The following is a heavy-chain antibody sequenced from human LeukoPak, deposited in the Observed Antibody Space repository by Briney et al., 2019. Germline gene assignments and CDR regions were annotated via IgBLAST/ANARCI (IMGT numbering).Heavy chain of an antibody. J-gene: IGHJ4*02. CDR1: GFTFSSYG. Sequence: GGSLRLSCAASGFTFSSYGMHWVRQAPGKGLEWVSAISGSGGSTYYADSVKGRFTISRDNSKNTLYLQMNSLRAEDTAVYYCANELGAMVIDYWGQGTLVTVSS. D-gene: IGHD5-18*01. CDR3: ANELGAMVIDY. V-gene: IGHV3-23*01. CDR2: ISGSGGST.